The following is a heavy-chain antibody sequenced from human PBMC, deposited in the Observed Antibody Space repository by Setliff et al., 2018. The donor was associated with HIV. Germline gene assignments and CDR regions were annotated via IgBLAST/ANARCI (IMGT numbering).Heavy chain of an antibody. CDR3: ARTEITMVRGDWFDP. J-gene: IGHJ5*02. CDR2: IYHSGST. D-gene: IGHD3-10*01. CDR1: GYSISSGYY. Sequence: NPSETLSLTCAVSGYSISSGYYWGWIRQPPGKGLEWIGSIYHSGSTYYNPSLKSRVTISVDTSKNQFSLKLSSVTAADTAVYYCARTEITMVRGDWFDPWGQGTLVTVSS. V-gene: IGHV4-38-2*01.